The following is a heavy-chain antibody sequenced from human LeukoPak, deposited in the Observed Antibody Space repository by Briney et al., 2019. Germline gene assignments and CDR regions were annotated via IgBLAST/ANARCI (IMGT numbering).Heavy chain of an antibody. CDR3: AREENSGYDFFNWFDP. CDR1: GGTFSSYA. Sequence: AASVKVSCKASGGTFSSYAISWVRQAPGQGLEWMGGIIPIFGTANYAQKFQGRVTITADESTSTAYMELSSLRSEDTAVYYCAREENSGYDFFNWFDPWGQGTLVTVSS. CDR2: IIPIFGTA. D-gene: IGHD5-12*01. J-gene: IGHJ5*02. V-gene: IGHV1-69*13.